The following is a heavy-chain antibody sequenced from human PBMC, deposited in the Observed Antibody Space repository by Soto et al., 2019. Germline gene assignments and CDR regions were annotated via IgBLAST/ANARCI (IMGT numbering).Heavy chain of an antibody. CDR3: ASKHWELIFDY. Sequence: SETLSLTCGVSGGSISSNNWWSWVRQPPGKGLEWIGEIYHSGSTNYNPSLKSRVTISVDKSKNQFSLTLSSVTAADTAVYYCASKHWELIFDYWGRGTLVTVS. CDR1: GGSISSNNW. J-gene: IGHJ4*02. CDR2: IYHSGST. D-gene: IGHD3-10*01. V-gene: IGHV4-4*02.